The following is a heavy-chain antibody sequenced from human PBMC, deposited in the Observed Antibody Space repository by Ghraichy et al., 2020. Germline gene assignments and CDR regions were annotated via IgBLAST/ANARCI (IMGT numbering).Heavy chain of an antibody. CDR1: GFTFTTSY. Sequence: GGSLRLSCAASGFTFTTSYMNWVRQAPGKGLEWVANIKQDGTEKYYVDSVKGRFTIARDNTKNSVYLQMNSLRAEDTALYFCARAPYYDSSGDYWGRGTLVTISS. CDR3: ARAPYYDSSGDY. CDR2: IKQDGTEK. J-gene: IGHJ4*02. V-gene: IGHV3-7*01. D-gene: IGHD3-22*01.